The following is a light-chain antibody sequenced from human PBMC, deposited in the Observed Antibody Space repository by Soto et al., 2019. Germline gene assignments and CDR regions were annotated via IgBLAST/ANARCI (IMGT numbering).Light chain of an antibody. CDR2: DAS. V-gene: IGKV1-5*01. Sequence: IQMTQSPSTPSASVGDRVTLTCRASQSINAWLAWYQQKPGKAPKLLIYDASSLQSGVPSRFSGSGSGTEFTLTISGLQPDDFATYYCQHYNIYSPWTFGQGTKVDIK. J-gene: IGKJ1*01. CDR1: QSINAW. CDR3: QHYNIYSPWT.